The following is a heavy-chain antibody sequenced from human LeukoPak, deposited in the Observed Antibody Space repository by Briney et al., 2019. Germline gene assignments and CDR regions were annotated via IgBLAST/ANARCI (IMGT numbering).Heavy chain of an antibody. J-gene: IGHJ4*02. CDR1: GYTFTSYG. CDR3: ASGYSYGLEIDY. V-gene: IGHV1-2*02. Sequence: ASVRVSCKASGYTFTSYGISWVRQAPGQGLEWMGWISPNSGGTNYAQKFQGRVTMTWDTSISTAYMDLSRLRSDDTAMYYCASGYSYGLEIDYWGQGTLVTVSS. CDR2: ISPNSGGT. D-gene: IGHD5-18*01.